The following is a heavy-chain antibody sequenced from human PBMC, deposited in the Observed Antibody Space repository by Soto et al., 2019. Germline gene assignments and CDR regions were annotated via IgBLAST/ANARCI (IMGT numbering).Heavy chain of an antibody. CDR1: GGSISSYY. CDR3: ARSPLTGILQFDY. J-gene: IGHJ4*02. CDR2: IYYSGST. D-gene: IGHD1-20*01. Sequence: SETLSLTCTVSGGSISSYYWSWIRQPPGKGLEWIGYIYYSGSTNYNPSLKSRVTISVDTSKNQFSLKLSSVTAADTAVYYCARSPLTGILQFDYWGQGTLVTVSS. V-gene: IGHV4-59*08.